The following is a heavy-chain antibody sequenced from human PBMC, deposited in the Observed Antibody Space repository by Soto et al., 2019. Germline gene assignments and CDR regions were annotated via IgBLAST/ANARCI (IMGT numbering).Heavy chain of an antibody. D-gene: IGHD2-2*01. CDR2: ISAYNGNT. Sequence: QVQLVQSGAEVKKPGASVKVSCKASGYTFTSYGISWVRQAPGQGLEWMGWISAYNGNTNYAQKLQGRVTMTTDTSTSTAYMELRSLRSDDTAVYYCARDWDIVVVPAAMRSYGMDVWGQGTTVTVSS. CDR3: ARDWDIVVVPAAMRSYGMDV. J-gene: IGHJ6*02. V-gene: IGHV1-18*01. CDR1: GYTFTSYG.